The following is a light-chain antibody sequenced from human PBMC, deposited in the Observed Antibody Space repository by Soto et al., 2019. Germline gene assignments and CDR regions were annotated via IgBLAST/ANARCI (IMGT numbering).Light chain of an antibody. Sequence: DIQMTQSPSSLSASVGDRITITCRASQSNSRYLNWYQHKPGKAPKLLINAASSLERGVPSRFSGGGSGTDFTLNISSLQPEDFASYYCQQCYSPPLSFGGGTKVDIK. CDR1: QSNSRY. V-gene: IGKV1-39*01. CDR2: AAS. CDR3: QQCYSPPLS. J-gene: IGKJ4*01.